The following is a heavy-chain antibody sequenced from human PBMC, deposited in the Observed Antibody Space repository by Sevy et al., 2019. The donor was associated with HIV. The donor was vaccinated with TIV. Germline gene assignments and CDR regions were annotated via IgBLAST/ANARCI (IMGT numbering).Heavy chain of an antibody. CDR3: ASVGPCGGDCYFFDS. CDR2: IIPRLGLA. CDR1: GGSLSNYG. D-gene: IGHD2-21*02. Sequence: ASVKVSCKASGGSLSNYGMNWVRQAPGQGLEWMGGIIPRLGLANYGQQFQGRFTITADESTRTMYMEVKSLKSDDTGVYYCASVGPCGGDCYFFDSWGQGTLVTVSS. V-gene: IGHV1-69*10. J-gene: IGHJ4*02.